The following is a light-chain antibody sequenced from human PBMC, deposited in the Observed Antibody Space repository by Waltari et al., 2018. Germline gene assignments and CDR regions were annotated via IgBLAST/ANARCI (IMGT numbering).Light chain of an antibody. V-gene: IGKV1-39*01. CDR2: TAS. J-gene: IGKJ1*01. CDR3: QQSYSTPRT. CDR1: QSISSQ. Sequence: DIQMTQSPSTLSASVGDRVPITCRTSQSISSQLNWYQQKPGKAPKLLIYTASNLHSGVPSRFSGSGSETDFTLAISSLQPEDFATYYCQQSYSTPRTFGQGTKVEI.